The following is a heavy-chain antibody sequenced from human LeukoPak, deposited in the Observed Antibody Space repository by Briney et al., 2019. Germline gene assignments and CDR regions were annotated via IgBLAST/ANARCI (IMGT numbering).Heavy chain of an antibody. CDR1: ADSFSSHY. CDR2: ISYIGST. J-gene: IGHJ3*02. V-gene: IGHV4-59*11. Sequence: SQTLSLTCAVSADSFSSHYWTWIRQPPGKGLEWIGYISYIGSTNYNPSLKSRVTISIDTSKNPFSLKLSSVTAADTAVYYCARDLVTVTKGFDIWGQGTMVSVSS. D-gene: IGHD4-17*01. CDR3: ARDLVTVTKGFDI.